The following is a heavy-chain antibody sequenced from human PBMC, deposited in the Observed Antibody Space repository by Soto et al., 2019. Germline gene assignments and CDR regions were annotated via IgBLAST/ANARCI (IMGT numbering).Heavy chain of an antibody. V-gene: IGHV3-33*01. Sequence: PGGSLRLSCAASGFTFSSYGMHWVRQAPGKGLEWVAVIWYDGSNKYYADSVKGRFTISRDNSKNTLYLQMNSLRAEDTAVYYCARDLRPRYSYGSSFDYWGQGTLVTVSS. CDR3: ARDLRPRYSYGSSFDY. CDR1: GFTFSSYG. D-gene: IGHD5-18*01. CDR2: IWYDGSNK. J-gene: IGHJ4*02.